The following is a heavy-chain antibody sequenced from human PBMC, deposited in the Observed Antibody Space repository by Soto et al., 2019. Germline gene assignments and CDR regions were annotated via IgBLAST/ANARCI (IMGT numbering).Heavy chain of an antibody. V-gene: IGHV3-53*01. CDR3: AREAYSYGSGSYYTDD. J-gene: IGHJ4*02. D-gene: IGHD3-10*01. Sequence: QPXGSLRLYSAASGFTVRSNNMSWVRQAPGKGLEWVSVIYSGGSTYYADSVKGRFTISRDNSKNTLYLQMNSLRAEDTAVYYCAREAYSYGSGSYYTDDWGQGTLVTVSS. CDR1: GFTVRSNN. CDR2: IYSGGST.